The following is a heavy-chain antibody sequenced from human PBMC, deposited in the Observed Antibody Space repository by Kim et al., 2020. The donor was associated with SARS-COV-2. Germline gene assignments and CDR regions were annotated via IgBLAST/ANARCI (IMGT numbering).Heavy chain of an antibody. CDR3: AGVGAAAGGGRPGVY. CDR2: ISSSGSNI. J-gene: IGHJ4*01. V-gene: IGHV3-48*02. CDR1: GFTFSSYN. D-gene: IGHD6-13*01. Sequence: GGSLRLSCAASGFTFSSYNMNWVRQAPGKGLEWLSYISSSGSNIYYADSVKGRFTISRDNAKNSLSLQMNSLRDEDTAVYYWAGVGAAAGGGRPGVYWG.